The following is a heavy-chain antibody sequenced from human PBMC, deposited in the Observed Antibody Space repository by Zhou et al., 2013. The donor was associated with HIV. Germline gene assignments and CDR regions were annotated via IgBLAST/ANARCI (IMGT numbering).Heavy chain of an antibody. CDR1: GYTFTSYG. J-gene: IGHJ6*02. D-gene: IGHD3-22*01. Sequence: QVQLVQSGAEVKKPGASVKVSCKASGYTFTSYGISWVRQAPGQGLEWMGWISAYNGNTNYAQKLQGRVTMTTDTSTSTAYMELRSLRSDDTAVYYCVRGLHKFYSDNGGPWNVHQYYYGMGDWGQGTKVTVS. CDR2: ISAYNGNT. CDR3: VRGLHKFYSDNGGPWNVHQYYYGMGD. V-gene: IGHV1-18*01.